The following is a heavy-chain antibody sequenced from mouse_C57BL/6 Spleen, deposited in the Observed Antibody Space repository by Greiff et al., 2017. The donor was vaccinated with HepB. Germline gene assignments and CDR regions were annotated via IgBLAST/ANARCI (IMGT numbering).Heavy chain of an antibody. D-gene: IGHD1-1*01. CDR3: AREEIYYYGSRGWYFDV. CDR1: GYTFTSYW. J-gene: IGHJ1*03. V-gene: IGHV1-64*01. Sequence: QVQLKQPGAELVKPGASVKLSCKASGYTFTSYWMHWVKQRPGQGLEWIGMIHPNSGSTNYNEKFKSKATLTVDKSSSTAYMQLSSLTSEDSAVYYCAREEIYYYGSRGWYFDVWGTGTTVTVSS. CDR2: IHPNSGST.